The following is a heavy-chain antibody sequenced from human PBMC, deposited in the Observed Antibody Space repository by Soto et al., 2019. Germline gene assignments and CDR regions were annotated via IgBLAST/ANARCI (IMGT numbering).Heavy chain of an antibody. CDR2: IFYSGST. D-gene: IGHD6-13*01. V-gene: IGHV4-39*01. J-gene: IGHJ4*02. CDR3: ARGAYASSWY. Sequence: SETLSLTCTVSGGSISSSGYYWGWIRQPPGKGLEWIGSIFYSGSTYYNPSLKSRVTISVDTSKNQFSLKLSSVTAADTAVYYCARGAYASSWYWGQGTLVTV. CDR1: GGSISSSGYY.